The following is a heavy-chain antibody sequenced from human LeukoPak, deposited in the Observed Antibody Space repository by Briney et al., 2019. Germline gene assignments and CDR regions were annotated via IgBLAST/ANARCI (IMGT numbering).Heavy chain of an antibody. Sequence: GGSLRLSCAASGFTFSSYAMSWVRQAPGKGLEWVSAISGSGGSTYYADSVKGRFTISRDNSKNTLYLQMNSLRAEDTAVYYCAKASWGYYDSSGYPFDYWGQGTLVTVSS. CDR3: AKASWGYYDSSGYPFDY. V-gene: IGHV3-23*01. J-gene: IGHJ4*02. CDR2: ISGSGGST. CDR1: GFTFSSYA. D-gene: IGHD3-22*01.